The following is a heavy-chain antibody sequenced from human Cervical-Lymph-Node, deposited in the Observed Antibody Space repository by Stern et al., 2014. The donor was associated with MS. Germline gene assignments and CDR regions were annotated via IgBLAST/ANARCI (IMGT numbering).Heavy chain of an antibody. CDR1: GGSISSSGYY. D-gene: IGHD1-26*01. J-gene: IGHJ5*02. Sequence: VQLEESGPGLVKPSQTLSLTCTVSGGSISSSGYYWSWIRQPADKGLEWIGRIHDSGSTYYNPSLKSRVTLSMETPKNHFSLKLPSVTAADTAVYYCATTRWDLFTWNWFDPWGQGTLVTVSS. CDR3: ATTRWDLFTWNWFDP. V-gene: IGHV4-61*02. CDR2: IHDSGST.